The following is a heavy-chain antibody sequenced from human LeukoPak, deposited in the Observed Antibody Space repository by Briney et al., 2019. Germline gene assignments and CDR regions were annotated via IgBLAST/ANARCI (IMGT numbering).Heavy chain of an antibody. CDR1: GVSISSSSYH. D-gene: IGHD5-18*01. CDR2: IYDNGST. CDR3: ARQVLHTAMDY. V-gene: IGHV4-39*01. J-gene: IGHJ4*02. Sequence: PSETLSLTCTVSGVSISSSSYHWDWIRQPPGKGLEWIGSIYDNGSTYYSPSLKSRVTISVDTSKNQFSLRLNSVTAADTAVYYCARQVLHTAMDYWGQGTLVSVSS.